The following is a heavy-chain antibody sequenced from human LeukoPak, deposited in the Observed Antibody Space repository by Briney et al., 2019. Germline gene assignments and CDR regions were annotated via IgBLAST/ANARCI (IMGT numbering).Heavy chain of an antibody. V-gene: IGHV3-30*18. CDR2: ITPHGDIE. D-gene: IGHD1/OR15-1a*01. CDR1: GFTFTTFG. Sequence: GRSLRLSCAASGFTFTTFGIHWVRQAPGKGLEWVAAITPHGDIEYYTDSVKGRFTISRDNSKNMVYLQMNSLRGEDSAVYYCAKINNNDDYWGQGNLVTVSS. J-gene: IGHJ4*02. CDR3: AKINNNDDY.